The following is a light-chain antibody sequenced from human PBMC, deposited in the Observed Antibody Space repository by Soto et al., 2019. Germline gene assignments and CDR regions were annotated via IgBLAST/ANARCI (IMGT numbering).Light chain of an antibody. CDR1: SSVVGGYNY. CDR2: DVS. J-gene: IGLJ1*01. V-gene: IGLV2-14*03. Sequence: QSVLTQPASVSGSPGQSITISCTGTSSVVGGYNYVSWYQHHPGKAPKLIIYDVSNRPSGVSNRFSGSKSGNTASLSISGLQAEDEADYYCSSFASSRTEVFGTGTKVTVL. CDR3: SSFASSRTEV.